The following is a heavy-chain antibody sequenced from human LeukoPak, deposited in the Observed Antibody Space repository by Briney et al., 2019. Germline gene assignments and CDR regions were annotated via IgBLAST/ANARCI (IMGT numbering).Heavy chain of an antibody. D-gene: IGHD5/OR15-5a*01. CDR3: ARGLGDY. V-gene: IGHV4-30-4*08. CDR2: IYYSGST. Sequence: PSETLSLTCTVSGGSISSSSYYWGWIRQPPGKGLEWIGYIYYSGSTYYNPSLKSRVTISVDTSKNQFSLKLSSVTAADTAVYYCARGLGDYWGQGTLVTVSS. J-gene: IGHJ4*02. CDR1: GGSISSSSYY.